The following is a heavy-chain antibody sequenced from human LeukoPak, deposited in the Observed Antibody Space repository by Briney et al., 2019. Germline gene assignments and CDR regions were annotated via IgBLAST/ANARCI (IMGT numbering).Heavy chain of an antibody. J-gene: IGHJ4*02. CDR2: IRSKSEGGTI. Sequence: PGGSLRLSCAASGFTFSSSVMHWVRQAPGKGLESVGRIRSKSEGGTIDYGAPVKGRFTISRDDSTNTLYLQMNSLRTEDTAVYYCTSGGGTMDFWGRGTLVTVSS. CDR1: GFTFSSSV. V-gene: IGHV3-15*01. D-gene: IGHD2-15*01. CDR3: TSGGGTMDF.